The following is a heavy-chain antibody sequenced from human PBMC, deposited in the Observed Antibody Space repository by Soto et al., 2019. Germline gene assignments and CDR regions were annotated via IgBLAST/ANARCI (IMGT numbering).Heavy chain of an antibody. CDR3: ARAPTMVRGVIITSPFYHYGMDV. Sequence: PGGSLRLSCAASGFTFSSYGMHWVRQAPGKGLEWVAVIWYDGSNKYYADSVKGRFTISRDNSKNTLYLQMNSLRAEDTAVYYCARAPTMVRGVIITSPFYHYGMDVWGQGTTVTVSS. V-gene: IGHV3-33*01. CDR2: IWYDGSNK. J-gene: IGHJ6*02. CDR1: GFTFSSYG. D-gene: IGHD3-10*01.